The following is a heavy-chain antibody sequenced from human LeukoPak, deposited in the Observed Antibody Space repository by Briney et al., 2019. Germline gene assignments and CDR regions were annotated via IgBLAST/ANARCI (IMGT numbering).Heavy chain of an antibody. Sequence: GGSLRLSCAASGFIFSSYGLSWVRQAPGKGLEWVSAISASGGRTNNADSVKGRFTISRDNSKNTVYLQMNSLRAEDTAVYYCAKSETGSYYNLLYWGQGTLVTVSS. CDR3: AKSETGSYYNLLY. D-gene: IGHD3-10*01. V-gene: IGHV3-23*01. CDR2: ISASGGRT. J-gene: IGHJ4*02. CDR1: GFIFSSYG.